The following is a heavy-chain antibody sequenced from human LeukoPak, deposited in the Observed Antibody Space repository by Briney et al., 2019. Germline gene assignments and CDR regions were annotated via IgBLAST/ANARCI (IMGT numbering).Heavy chain of an antibody. CDR1: GGFFGGYY. CDR3: ARAYDSSGKYFDD. Sequence: AETLSLTCAVQGGFFGGYYWTWIRQPPGKGLEWIGDNSHSGRTSYNPSLKSRVTMSLDTSKNQFSLELSSVTAADTAVYYCARAYDSSGKYFDDWGQGTLVTVSS. CDR2: NSHSGRT. D-gene: IGHD3-22*01. J-gene: IGHJ4*02. V-gene: IGHV4-34*01.